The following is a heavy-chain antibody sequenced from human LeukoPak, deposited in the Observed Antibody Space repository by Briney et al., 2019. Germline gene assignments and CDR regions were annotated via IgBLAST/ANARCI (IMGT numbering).Heavy chain of an antibody. Sequence: SETLSLTRTVSGGSISNYFWSWIRQPPGKGLEWIGHIYYSGTAIYNPSLMGRVIMSVDTSQNQFSLSLSSVSAADTALYYWARHRELSGSYSAFDYRGQGALVTVFS. D-gene: IGHD3-10*01. CDR1: GGSISNYF. V-gene: IGHV4-59*08. J-gene: IGHJ4*02. CDR2: IYYSGTA. CDR3: ARHRELSGSYSAFDY.